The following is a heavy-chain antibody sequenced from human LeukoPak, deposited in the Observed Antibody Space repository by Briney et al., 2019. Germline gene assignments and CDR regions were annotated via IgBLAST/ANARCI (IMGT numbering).Heavy chain of an antibody. Sequence: ASVKVSCKASGYDLNTYAFSWVRQAPGQGLEWMGWISAYNGKTEYAQNLRGRVTMTTDISTGTAYMDLRGLTSDDTAVYYCARDFAMARVFDFWGHGTLVTVSS. V-gene: IGHV1-18*01. CDR2: ISAYNGKT. J-gene: IGHJ4*01. D-gene: IGHD3-10*01. CDR1: GYDLNTYA. CDR3: ARDFAMARVFDF.